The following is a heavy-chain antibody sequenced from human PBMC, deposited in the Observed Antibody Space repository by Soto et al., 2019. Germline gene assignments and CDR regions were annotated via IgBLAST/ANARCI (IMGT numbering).Heavy chain of an antibody. J-gene: IGHJ4*02. CDR3: ARLGSGSSLVY. CDR1: GDSMSGYY. Sequence: QVQLQESGPGLVKPSETLTLICNVSGDSMSGYYGSWVRQPAGQGLEWIGRVYSSGVANYNPSIESRVTMSIDTSKNQFSRRRRSVTAADTAVYFCARLGSGSSLVYWGQGIPVTVSS. V-gene: IGHV4-4*07. CDR2: VYSSGVA. D-gene: IGHD6-6*01.